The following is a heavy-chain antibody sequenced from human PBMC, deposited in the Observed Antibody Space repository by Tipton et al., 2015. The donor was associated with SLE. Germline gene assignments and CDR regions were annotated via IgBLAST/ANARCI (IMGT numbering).Heavy chain of an antibody. CDR2: IYYSGST. V-gene: IGHV4-61*01. CDR1: GGSISSSSYY. J-gene: IGHJ3*02. D-gene: IGHD1-1*01. CDR3: AVGRRRTGSGGACDI. Sequence: TLSLTCTVSGGSISSSSYYWSWIRQPPGKGLEWIGYIYYSGSTNCNPSLKSRVTISVDTSKNLFSLKLSSVTAADTAVYYCAVGRRRTGSGGACDIWCRGGIVSGSS.